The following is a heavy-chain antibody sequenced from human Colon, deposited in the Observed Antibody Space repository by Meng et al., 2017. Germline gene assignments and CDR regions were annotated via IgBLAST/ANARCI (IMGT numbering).Heavy chain of an antibody. CDR1: GFIFRSSV. J-gene: IGHJ6*02. D-gene: IGHD2-2*03. Sequence: GESLKISCTTSGFIFRSSVMTWVRQAPGKGLEWVSHISGSGGSPQYADSVKGRCTISSDNSKNTLYLQMNSLRDEDTAVYYCATFGYSDSHYYGMEVWGQGTTVTVSS. V-gene: IGHV3-23*01. CDR3: ATFGYSDSHYYGMEV. CDR2: ISGSGGSP.